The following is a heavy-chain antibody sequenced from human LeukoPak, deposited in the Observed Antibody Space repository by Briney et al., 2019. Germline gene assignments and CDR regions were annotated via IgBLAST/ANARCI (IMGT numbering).Heavy chain of an antibody. V-gene: IGHV3-74*01. Sequence: PGGSLRLSCAASGNYWMHWVRQAPGKGLVWVSHINSDGSWTSYADSVKGRFTISKDNAKNTVYLQMNSLRAEDTAVYYCVSFYGTYWGRGTLVTDSS. CDR1: GNYW. J-gene: IGHJ4*02. D-gene: IGHD2/OR15-2a*01. CDR3: VSFYGTY. CDR2: INSDGSWT.